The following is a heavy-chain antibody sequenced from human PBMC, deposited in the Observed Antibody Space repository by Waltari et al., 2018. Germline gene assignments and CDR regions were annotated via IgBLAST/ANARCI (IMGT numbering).Heavy chain of an antibody. J-gene: IGHJ4*02. Sequence: EVHLVESGGGLVMPGGSLRLSCAASEFTFSNDWLSWVRQAPGRGLEWVGRIRSKTDGGTTDYAAPVKGRFTISRDESKNTLYLQMNSLKTEDTAVYYCTTHPPGPDYWGQGTLVTVSS. V-gene: IGHV3-15*01. CDR3: TTHPPGPDY. CDR1: EFTFSNDW. CDR2: IRSKTDGGTT.